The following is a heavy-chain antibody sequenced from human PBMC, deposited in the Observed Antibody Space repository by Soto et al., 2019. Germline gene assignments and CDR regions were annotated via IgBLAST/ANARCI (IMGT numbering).Heavy chain of an antibody. CDR1: GFTFSSYG. Sequence: GGSLRLSCAASGFTFSSYGMHWVRQAPGKGLEWVAVIWYDGSNKYYADSVKGRFTISRDNSKNTLYLQMNSLRAEDTAVYYCARDRDIVLMVYAILFWLSCYYYYGMDVWGQGTTVTVSS. J-gene: IGHJ6*02. V-gene: IGHV3-33*01. CDR3: ARDRDIVLMVYAILFWLSCYYYYGMDV. D-gene: IGHD2-8*01. CDR2: IWYDGSNK.